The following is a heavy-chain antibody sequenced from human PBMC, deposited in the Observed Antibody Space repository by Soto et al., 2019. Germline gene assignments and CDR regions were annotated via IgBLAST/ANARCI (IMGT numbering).Heavy chain of an antibody. V-gene: IGHV2-26*01. CDR2: IFSNDEK. CDR1: GFSLSNARMG. Sequence: QVTLKESGPVLVKPTEPLTLTCTVSGFSLSNARMGVRWIRQPPGKALEWLAHIFSNDEKSYSTSLKSRLTTTKDTSKSQVVLTMTNMDPVDTATYYCARIMLGYCSGGSCYPAADYWGQGTLVIVSS. J-gene: IGHJ4*02. CDR3: ARIMLGYCSGGSCYPAADY. D-gene: IGHD2-15*01.